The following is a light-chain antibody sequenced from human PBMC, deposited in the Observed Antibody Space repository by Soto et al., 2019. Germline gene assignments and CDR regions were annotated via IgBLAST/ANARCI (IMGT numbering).Light chain of an antibody. V-gene: IGKV3-20*01. CDR2: GAS. J-gene: IGKJ1*01. CDR1: QSDSSSY. Sequence: EIVLTQSPGTLSLSPGERATLSCRASQSDSSSYLAWYQQKPGQAPRLLIYGASSRATGIPDRFSGSGSGTDFTLTISRLEPEDFAVYYCQQYGSSPLTFGQGTKVDIK. CDR3: QQYGSSPLT.